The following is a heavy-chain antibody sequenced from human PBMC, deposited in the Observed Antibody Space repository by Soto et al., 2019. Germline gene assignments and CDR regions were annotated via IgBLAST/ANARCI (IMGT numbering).Heavy chain of an antibody. D-gene: IGHD4-17*01. V-gene: IGHV4-59*01. CDR2: SYYSGST. CDR3: ARDLTTVTTPNSYYGMDV. CDR1: GGSISSYY. J-gene: IGHJ6*02. Sequence: SETLSLTCTVSGGSISSYYWSWIRQPPGKGLEWIGDSYYSGSTNYNPSLKSRVTISVDTSKNQFSLKLSSVTDADTAVYYYARDLTTVTTPNSYYGMDVWGQGTTVTASS.